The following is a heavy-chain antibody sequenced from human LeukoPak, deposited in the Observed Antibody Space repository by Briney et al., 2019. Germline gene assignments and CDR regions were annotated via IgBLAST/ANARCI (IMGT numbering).Heavy chain of an antibody. J-gene: IGHJ5*02. V-gene: IGHV3-23*01. Sequence: GGSLRLSCIASGFNFSNYAMTWVRLAPGKGLEWVSGIRGSGGSAYYADSVQGRFTISRDNSKNTLFLQMNSLRAEDTAVYYCARVPTSYYDSSGYPKGWFNPWGQGALVTASS. CDR2: IRGSGGSA. CDR1: GFNFSNYA. D-gene: IGHD3-22*01. CDR3: ARVPTSYYDSSGYPKGWFNP.